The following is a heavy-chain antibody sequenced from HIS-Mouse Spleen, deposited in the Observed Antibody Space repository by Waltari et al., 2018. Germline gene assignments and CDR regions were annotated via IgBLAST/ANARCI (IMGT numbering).Heavy chain of an antibody. D-gene: IGHD1-26*01. CDR1: GGSISSSSYY. J-gene: IGHJ4*02. CDR3: ARDRELYFDY. CDR2: IYYSGST. Sequence: QLQLQESGPGLVKPSETLSLTCTVPGGSISSSSYYWGWIPQPPGKGLEWIGSIYYSGSTYYNPSLKSRVTISVDTSKNQFSLKLSSVTAADTAVYYCARDRELYFDYWGQGTLVTVSS. V-gene: IGHV4-39*07.